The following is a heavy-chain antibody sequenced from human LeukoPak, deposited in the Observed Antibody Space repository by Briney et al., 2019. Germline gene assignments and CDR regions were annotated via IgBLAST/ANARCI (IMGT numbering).Heavy chain of an antibody. V-gene: IGHV3-33*01. CDR2: IWYDGSNK. CDR1: GFTFSSYG. D-gene: IGHD3-22*01. J-gene: IGHJ4*02. CDR3: ARDLYYYDSSGYLFDY. Sequence: GGSLRLSCAASGFTFSSYGMHWVRQAPGKGLEWVAVIWYDGSNKYYADSVKGRFTISRDNSKNPLYLQMNSLRAEDTAVYYCARDLYYYDSSGYLFDYWGQGTLVTVSS.